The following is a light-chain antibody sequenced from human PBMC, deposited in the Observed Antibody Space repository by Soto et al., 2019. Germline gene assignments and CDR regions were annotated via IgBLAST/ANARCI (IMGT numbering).Light chain of an antibody. CDR3: MQALQTPYT. Sequence: DLVMTQSPLSLPVTPGEPASISCRSSQSLLQSNGNNYVEWYLQKPGQSPQFLIYFGSSRASGVPDRFSGSGSGTDFTLKISRVEAEDVGVYYCMQALQTPYTFGQGTKLEIK. CDR1: QSLLQSNGNNY. CDR2: FGS. V-gene: IGKV2-28*01. J-gene: IGKJ2*01.